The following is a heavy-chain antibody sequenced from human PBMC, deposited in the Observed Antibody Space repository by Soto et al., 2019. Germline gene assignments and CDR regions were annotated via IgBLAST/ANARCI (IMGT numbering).Heavy chain of an antibody. V-gene: IGHV4-39*02. J-gene: IGHJ1*01. CDR1: GDSISTRSNY. CDR3: AREGPLIRAHNPPEYFQH. Sequence: QLQLQESGPGLVKPSETLSLTCTVSGDSISTRSNYWAWIRQPPGKGLEWIGSIYYTGGTYYNPSLKIRVTLFLDTSKNQFSLNLNSVTAADTAVYYCAREGPLIRAHNPPEYFQHWGQGTPVTVSS. CDR2: IYYTGGT.